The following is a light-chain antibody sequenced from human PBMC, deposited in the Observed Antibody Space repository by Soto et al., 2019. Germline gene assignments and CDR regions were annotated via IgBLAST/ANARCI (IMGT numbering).Light chain of an antibody. CDR3: AAWDESLNGVV. Sequence: QSVLTQPPSASGTPGQRVTISCSGSSSNIGSNTVNWYQQLPGTAPKLLIYSNNQRPSGVPDRFSCAKSGTSASLAISGLQSEDEADYYCAAWDESLNGVVFGGGTKFTVL. CDR1: SSNIGSNT. CDR2: SNN. J-gene: IGLJ2*01. V-gene: IGLV1-44*01.